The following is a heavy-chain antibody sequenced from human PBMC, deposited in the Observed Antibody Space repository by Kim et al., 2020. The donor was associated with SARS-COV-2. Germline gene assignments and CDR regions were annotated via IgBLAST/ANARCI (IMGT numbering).Heavy chain of an antibody. CDR3: AKGISGADY. V-gene: IGHV3-30*18. CDR1: GFTFSSYG. J-gene: IGHJ4*02. D-gene: IGHD3-10*01. CDR2: ISYDGSNK. Sequence: GGSLRLSCAASGFTFSSYGMHWVRQAPGKGLEWVAVISYDGSNKYYADSVKGRFTISRDNSKNTLYLQMNSLRAEDTAVYYCAKGISGADYWGQGTLVTVSS.